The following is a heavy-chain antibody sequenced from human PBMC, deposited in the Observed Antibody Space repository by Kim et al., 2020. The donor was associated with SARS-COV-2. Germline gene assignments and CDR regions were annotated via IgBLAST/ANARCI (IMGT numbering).Heavy chain of an antibody. Sequence: GSLRLSCTASGFTLGDYPLTWVRQAPGKGLEWVGLIRAKGFGGATEFAASLKDRFSISRDESRNIAYLQMNSLKVEDTATYYCARGSGGSPGRGYYYYDMDVWGQGTTVTVSS. J-gene: IGHJ6*02. CDR1: GFTLGDYP. D-gene: IGHD2-15*01. CDR2: IRAKGFGGAT. CDR3: ARGSGGSPGRGYYYYDMDV. V-gene: IGHV3-49*04.